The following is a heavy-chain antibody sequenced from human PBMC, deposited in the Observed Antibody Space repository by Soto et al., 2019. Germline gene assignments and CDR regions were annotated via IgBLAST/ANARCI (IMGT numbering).Heavy chain of an antibody. CDR2: IYYSGST. J-gene: IGHJ4*02. Sequence: PSETLSLTCTVPGGSISSYYWSWIRQPPGKGLEWIGYIYYSGSTNYNPSLKSRVTISVDTSKNQFSLKLSSVTAADTAVYYCARESMARFDYWGQGTLVTVSS. V-gene: IGHV4-59*01. CDR3: ARESMARFDY. CDR1: GGSISSYY.